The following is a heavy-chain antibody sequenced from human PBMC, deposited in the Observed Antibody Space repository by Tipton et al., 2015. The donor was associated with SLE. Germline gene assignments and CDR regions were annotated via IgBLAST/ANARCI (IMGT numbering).Heavy chain of an antibody. J-gene: IGHJ2*01. CDR3: ARSADPRTQGYNIWYFDI. V-gene: IGHV4-59*01. CDR2: LHYSGTT. Sequence: PGLVKPSETLSLSCRVSGGSISEFIWSWIRQAPGKGLEWIGYLHYSGTTSYNPSLKSRVSISADTSINELSLRLTSVTAADTAVYYCARSADPRTQGYNIWYFDIWGRGTLLTVSS. CDR1: GGSISEFI. D-gene: IGHD5-24*01.